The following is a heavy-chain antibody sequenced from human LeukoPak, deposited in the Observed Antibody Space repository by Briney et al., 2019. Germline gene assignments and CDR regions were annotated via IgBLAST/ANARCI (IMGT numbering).Heavy chain of an antibody. D-gene: IGHD3-10*01. Sequence: PSETLSLTCTVSGGSISSYYWSWIRQPPGKGLEWIGYIYYSGSTNYNPSLKSRVAISVDTSKNQFSLKLSSVTAADTAVYYCARRPYYYGSGSCYFDYWGQGTLVTVSS. CDR1: GGSISSYY. V-gene: IGHV4-59*08. CDR3: ARRPYYYGSGSCYFDY. J-gene: IGHJ4*02. CDR2: IYYSGST.